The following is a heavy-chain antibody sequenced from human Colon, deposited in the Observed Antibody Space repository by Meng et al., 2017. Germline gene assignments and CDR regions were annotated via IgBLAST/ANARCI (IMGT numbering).Heavy chain of an antibody. CDR1: GTSLTTSGEG. Sequence: QSRLKESGPTLVKPTQTLTLTCTCAGTSLTTSGEGVGWICQPPGKALEWLALVYWDGDSRYSPSLRNRLTITKDTSRNQVVLTMTNVDPVDTGTYFCFHSSDHLIYASSWGQGTLVTVSS. J-gene: IGHJ5*02. V-gene: IGHV2-5*02. D-gene: IGHD3/OR15-3a*01. CDR3: FHSSDHLIYASS. CDR2: VYWDGDS.